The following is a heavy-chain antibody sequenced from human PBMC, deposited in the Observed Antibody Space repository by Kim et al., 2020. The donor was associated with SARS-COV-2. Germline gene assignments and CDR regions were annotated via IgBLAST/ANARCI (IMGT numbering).Heavy chain of an antibody. J-gene: IGHJ6*02. D-gene: IGHD3-10*01. CDR1: GYTFTSYA. CDR2: INAGNGNT. Sequence: ASVKVSCKASGYTFTSYAMHWVRQAPGQRLEWMGWINAGNGNTKYSQKFQGRVTITRDTSASTAYMELSSLRSEDTAVYYCARAGEYGSGSYYKAAARPYYYGMDVWGQGTTVTVSS. V-gene: IGHV1-3*01. CDR3: ARAGEYGSGSYYKAAARPYYYGMDV.